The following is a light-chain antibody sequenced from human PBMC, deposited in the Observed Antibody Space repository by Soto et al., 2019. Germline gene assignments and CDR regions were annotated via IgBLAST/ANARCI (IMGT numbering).Light chain of an antibody. CDR2: DAS. CDR1: QSVSSY. CDR3: QQRSNLLT. V-gene: IGKV3-11*01. J-gene: IGKJ4*01. Sequence: EIVLTQSPAPLSLSPGERATLSCRASQSVSSYLAWYQQKPGQAPRLLIYDASNRATGIPARFSGSGSVTDFTLTISSLEPEDFAVYYCQQRSNLLTFGGGTKVEIK.